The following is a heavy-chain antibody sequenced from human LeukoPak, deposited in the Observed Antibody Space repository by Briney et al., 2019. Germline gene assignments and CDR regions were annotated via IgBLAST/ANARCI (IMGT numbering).Heavy chain of an antibody. V-gene: IGHV3-74*01. Sequence: PGGSLRLSCIASGFSFSGHWMHWARQLPGKGLVWVSRISPTGSTTSYADSVKGRFTVSRDNAKNTLYPQVNNLRAEDTAVYYCARGSNSNWSGLDFRGQGTLLTVSS. D-gene: IGHD6-6*01. CDR2: ISPTGSTT. CDR1: GFSFSGHW. J-gene: IGHJ4*02. CDR3: ARGSNSNWSGLDF.